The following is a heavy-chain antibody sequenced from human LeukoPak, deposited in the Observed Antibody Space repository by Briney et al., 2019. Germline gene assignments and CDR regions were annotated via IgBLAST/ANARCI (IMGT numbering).Heavy chain of an antibody. Sequence: PGGSLRLSCAASGFTFSDFGMTWVRQAPGKGLEWVSYISSSSLSIYYADSVKGRFTISRDNAKNSLYLQMNSLRVEDTAVYYCAKEGRSLQTYWGQGTLVTVSS. D-gene: IGHD5-24*01. CDR2: ISSSSLSI. V-gene: IGHV3-48*04. J-gene: IGHJ4*02. CDR3: AKEGRSLQTY. CDR1: GFTFSDFG.